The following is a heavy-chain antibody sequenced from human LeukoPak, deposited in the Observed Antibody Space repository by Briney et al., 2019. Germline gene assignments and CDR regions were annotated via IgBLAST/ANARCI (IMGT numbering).Heavy chain of an antibody. D-gene: IGHD1-26*01. CDR1: EFTVTTNY. J-gene: IGHJ3*02. Sequence: PGGSLRLSCTATEFTVTTNYLSWGRQGPGKRQKWVLITSSGGNSPSADSAKGRFTITRDDSKNTLYLQMNSLRPEDTAIYYCAGGYGGRYWAFDIWGQETMVPVFS. V-gene: IGHV3-66*01. CDR2: TSSGGNS. CDR3: AGGYGGRYWAFDI.